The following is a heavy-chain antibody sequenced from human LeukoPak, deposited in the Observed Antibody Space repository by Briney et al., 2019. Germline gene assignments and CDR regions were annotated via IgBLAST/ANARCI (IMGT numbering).Heavy chain of an antibody. CDR3: ARRCYPSHCFDY. D-gene: IGHD2-15*01. Sequence: PGGSLRLSCAASGFTFDDYGMSWVRQAPGKGLEWVSGINWNGGSTGYADSVKGRFTTSRDNAKNSLYLQMNSLRAEDTALYYCARRCYPSHCFDYWGQGTLVTVSS. CDR2: INWNGGST. CDR1: GFTFDDYG. J-gene: IGHJ4*02. V-gene: IGHV3-20*04.